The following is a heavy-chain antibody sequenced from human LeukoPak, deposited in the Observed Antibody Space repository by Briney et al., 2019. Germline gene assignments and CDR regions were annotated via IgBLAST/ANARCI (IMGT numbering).Heavy chain of an antibody. CDR3: AGGTDFWSGYSFDS. Sequence: ASVKVSCKASGFTFTSSAMQWVRQARGQRLEWIGWIVVGSGNTNYAQKFQERVTITRDMSTSTAYMELSSLRAEDTAVYYCAGGTDFWSGYSFDSWGQGTLVTVSS. CDR2: IVVGSGNT. CDR1: GFTFTSSA. V-gene: IGHV1-58*02. D-gene: IGHD3-3*01. J-gene: IGHJ4*02.